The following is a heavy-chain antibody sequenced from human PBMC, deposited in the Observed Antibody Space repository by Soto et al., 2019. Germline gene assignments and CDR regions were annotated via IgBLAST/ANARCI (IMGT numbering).Heavy chain of an antibody. V-gene: IGHV4-59*08. CDR3: ARVGSSIAVPPFDY. D-gene: IGHD6-6*01. CDR1: GGSISSYY. Sequence: PSETLSLTCTVSGGSISSYYWSWIRQPPGKGLEWIGYIYYSGSTNYNPSLKSRVTISLDTSKNQFSLKLSSVTAADTAVYYCARVGSSIAVPPFDYWGQGTLVTVSS. CDR2: IYYSGST. J-gene: IGHJ4*02.